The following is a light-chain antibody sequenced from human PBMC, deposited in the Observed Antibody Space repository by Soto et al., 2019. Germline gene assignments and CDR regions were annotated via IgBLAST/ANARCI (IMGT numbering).Light chain of an antibody. J-gene: IGKJ3*01. CDR2: DAS. CDR3: QQYDNLPPGT. Sequence: DIQMTQSPSSLSASVGDRVTITCQASQDISNYLNWYQQKPGKGPKLLSYDASNLETGVPSRFSGSGSGTDFTFTISSLQPEDIATYYCQQYDNLPPGTFVPGTKVDIK. V-gene: IGKV1-33*01. CDR1: QDISNY.